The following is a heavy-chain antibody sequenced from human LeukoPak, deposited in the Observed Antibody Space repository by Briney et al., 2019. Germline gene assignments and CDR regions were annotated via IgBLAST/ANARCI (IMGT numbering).Heavy chain of an antibody. CDR2: INPNSGGT. CDR1: GYTFTGYY. CDR3: ARDRTVYYDIFTGSLAYYYYGMDV. Sequence: ASVKVSCKASGYTFTGYYMHWVRQAPGQGLEWMGWINPNSGGTNYAQKFQGRVTMTRDTSISTAYMELSRLRSDDTAVYYCARDRTVYYDIFTGSLAYYYYGMDVWGQGTTVTVSS. D-gene: IGHD3-9*01. J-gene: IGHJ6*02. V-gene: IGHV1-2*02.